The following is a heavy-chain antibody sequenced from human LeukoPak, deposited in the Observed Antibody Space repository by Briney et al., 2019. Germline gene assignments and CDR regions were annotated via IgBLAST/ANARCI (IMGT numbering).Heavy chain of an antibody. CDR3: AKLGGYCSSTSCFDFDY. D-gene: IGHD2-2*01. V-gene: IGHV3-23*01. CDR2: ISGSGGST. Sequence: PGGSLRLSCAASGFTFSSYAMSWVRQAPGKGLEWVSAISGSGGSTYYADSVKGRFTISRDNSKNTLYLQMNSLRAEDTAVYYCAKLGGYCSSTSCFDFDYWGQGTLVTVSS. J-gene: IGHJ4*02. CDR1: GFTFSSYA.